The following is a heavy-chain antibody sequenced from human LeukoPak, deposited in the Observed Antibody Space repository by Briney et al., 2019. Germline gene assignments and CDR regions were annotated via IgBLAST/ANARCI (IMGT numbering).Heavy chain of an antibody. Sequence: SETLSLTCTVSRGSISTSSHYWGWIRQSPGKGLEWIGSNYYSGNSYHNPFLKSRVTISVDTSKNQYSLKLTSVTAADTAVYYCAREGSTSGTNWFDPWGQGTLVTVSS. CDR3: AREGSTSGTNWFDP. D-gene: IGHD3-10*01. V-gene: IGHV4-39*07. CDR1: RGSISTSSHY. CDR2: NYYSGNS. J-gene: IGHJ5*02.